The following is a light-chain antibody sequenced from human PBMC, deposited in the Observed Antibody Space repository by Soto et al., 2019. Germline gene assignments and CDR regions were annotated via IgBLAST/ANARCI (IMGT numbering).Light chain of an antibody. CDR1: QSVSGW. CDR2: DAS. Sequence: DIQMTQSPSTLSQPVLHTVTVTCRASQSVSGWLAWYQQKPGEAPKLLIYDASALPRGVPSRFSGSGSGTKFTLTIASLQPDDFATYYCQQYETFSGTFGTGTKVDIK. V-gene: IGKV1-5*01. J-gene: IGKJ1*01. CDR3: QQYETFSGT.